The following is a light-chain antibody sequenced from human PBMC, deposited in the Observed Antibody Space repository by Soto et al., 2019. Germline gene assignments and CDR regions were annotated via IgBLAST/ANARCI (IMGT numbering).Light chain of an antibody. CDR2: EAS. J-gene: IGKJ4*01. CDR1: QSVSSY. V-gene: IGKV3-11*01. CDR3: QQRSIWLT. Sequence: EIVLTQSPATLSLSPGERATLSCRASQSVSSYLAWYQQKPGQAPRLLIYEASNRATGIPARFSGSGSGTDFTLTISSLEPEDFAVYYCQQRSIWLTFGGGTKVEIK.